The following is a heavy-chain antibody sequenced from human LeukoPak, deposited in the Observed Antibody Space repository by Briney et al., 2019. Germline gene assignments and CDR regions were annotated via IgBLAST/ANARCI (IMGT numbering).Heavy chain of an antibody. Sequence: SVKVSCKASGGTFSSYAISWVRQAPGQGLEWMGGIIPIFGTANYAQKFQGRVTITTDESTSTAYMELSSLRSDDTAVYYCARDRTINPRWLQPGYWGQGTLVTVSS. CDR3: ARDRTINPRWLQPGY. CDR1: GGTFSSYA. CDR2: IIPIFGTA. V-gene: IGHV1-69*05. D-gene: IGHD5-24*01. J-gene: IGHJ4*02.